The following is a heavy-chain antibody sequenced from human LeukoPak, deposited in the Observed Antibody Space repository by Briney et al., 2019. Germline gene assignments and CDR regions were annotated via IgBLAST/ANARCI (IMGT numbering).Heavy chain of an antibody. D-gene: IGHD6-13*01. CDR3: VKISSSWYDY. V-gene: IGHV3-64D*09. CDR2: ISSNGGST. Sequence: GGSVRLSCSASGFTFSSYAMHWVRQAPGKGLEYVSAISSNGGSTYYADSVKGRFTISRDNSKNTLYLQMSSLRAEDTAVYYCVKISSSWYDYWGQGTLVTVSS. CDR1: GFTFSSYA. J-gene: IGHJ4*02.